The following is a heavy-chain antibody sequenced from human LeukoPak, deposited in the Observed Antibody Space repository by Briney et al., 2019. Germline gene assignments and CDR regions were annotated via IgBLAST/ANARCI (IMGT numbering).Heavy chain of an antibody. Sequence: ASVKVSCKASGGTFSSYAISWVRQAPGQGLEWMGWISAYNGNTDYAQRLQGRVTMTTDTSTSTAYMELRSLRSDDTAVYYCARDLVRYGPFDPWGQGTLVTVSS. CDR1: GGTFSSYA. CDR3: ARDLVRYGPFDP. D-gene: IGHD3-9*01. J-gene: IGHJ5*02. V-gene: IGHV1-18*01. CDR2: ISAYNGNT.